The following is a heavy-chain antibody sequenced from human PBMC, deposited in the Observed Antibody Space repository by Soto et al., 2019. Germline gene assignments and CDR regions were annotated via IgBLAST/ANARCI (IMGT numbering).Heavy chain of an antibody. CDR3: ARGGGSDSFDY. CDR2: INHLETT. J-gene: IGHJ4*02. V-gene: IGHV4-30-2*01. CDR1: GASITFGGYS. Sequence: SETLSLTCTVAGASITFGGYSWSWIRQTPGKGLEWIGYINHLETTFYNPSFESRLTLSIDRAKNQFSLKLHSMSAADRAVYFCARGGGSDSFDYWGQGILVTVSS. D-gene: IGHD1-26*01.